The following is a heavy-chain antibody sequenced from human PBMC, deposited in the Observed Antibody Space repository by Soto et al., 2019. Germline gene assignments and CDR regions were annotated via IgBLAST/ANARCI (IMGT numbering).Heavy chain of an antibody. CDR1: GFSLTSSGVG. V-gene: IGHV2-5*02. CDR3: VNSDWHRLVN. J-gene: IGHJ4*02. CDR2: IYWDDDK. D-gene: IGHD3-9*01. Sequence: QITLKESGPTVVKPTQTLTLTCTFSGFSLTSSGVGVGWIRQPPGKALEWLAVIYWDDDKRYIPSLKTRLSIAKDTSKNQVVLSMTNMDTVDTATYFCVNSDWHRLVNWGQGSLVIVSA.